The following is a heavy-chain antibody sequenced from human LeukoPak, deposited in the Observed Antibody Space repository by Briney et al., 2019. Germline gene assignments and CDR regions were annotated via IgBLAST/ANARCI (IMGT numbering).Heavy chain of an antibody. J-gene: IGHJ5*02. Sequence: GASVKISCKASGYTFTSYVIHWVRQAPGQSLEWMGWINAGNGNTHYSQKFQGRVTITRDTSANTAYMELSSLRSEDTAVYYCARGTLHLWYTWGQGTLVTVSS. CDR1: GYTFTSYV. CDR2: INAGNGNT. V-gene: IGHV1-3*01. CDR3: ARGTLHLWYT. D-gene: IGHD3-10*01.